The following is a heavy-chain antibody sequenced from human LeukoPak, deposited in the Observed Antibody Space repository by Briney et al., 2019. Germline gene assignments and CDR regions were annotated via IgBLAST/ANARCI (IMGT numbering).Heavy chain of an antibody. J-gene: IGHJ4*02. D-gene: IGHD3-22*01. V-gene: IGHV3-43*01. CDR3: ATGGVDSPMNFYR. CDR1: GFIFEEST. Sequence: PGGSLRLSCAASGFIFEESTIHWVRQAPGKGLEWVSLINWDGGTTRYAESVNGRFAISRDNGKNSLSLQMNRLRVEDDAVYYFATGGVDSPMNFYRWGQGALVTVSS. CDR2: INWDGGTT.